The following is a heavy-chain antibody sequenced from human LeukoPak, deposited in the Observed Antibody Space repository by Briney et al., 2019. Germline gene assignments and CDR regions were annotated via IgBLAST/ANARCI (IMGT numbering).Heavy chain of an antibody. CDR3: ARGFPPYDYVWGSYRLYYFDY. Sequence: PSETLSLTCAVYGGSFSGYYWSWIRQPPGKGLEWLGEINHSGSTNYNPSLKSRVTISVDTSKNQFSLKLSSVTAADTAVYYCARGFPPYDYVWGSYRLYYFDYWGQGTLVTVSS. D-gene: IGHD3-16*02. CDR2: INHSGST. J-gene: IGHJ4*02. V-gene: IGHV4-34*01. CDR1: GGSFSGYY.